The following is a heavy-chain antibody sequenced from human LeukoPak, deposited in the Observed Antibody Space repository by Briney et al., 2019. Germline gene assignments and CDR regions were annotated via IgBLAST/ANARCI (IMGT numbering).Heavy chain of an antibody. D-gene: IGHD3-10*01. CDR2: IVPMFNTT. J-gene: IGHJ4*02. V-gene: IGHV1-69*13. CDR1: GGTFSTYA. Sequence: PVKPSCKASGGTFSTYAISWVRQAPGQGLEWMGGIVPMFNTTNYAQKFQGRVTITADESTSTAYMELSSLRSDDTAVYYCASPPSGDGGSFEYWGKGTLFTVSS. CDR3: ASPPSGDGGSFEY.